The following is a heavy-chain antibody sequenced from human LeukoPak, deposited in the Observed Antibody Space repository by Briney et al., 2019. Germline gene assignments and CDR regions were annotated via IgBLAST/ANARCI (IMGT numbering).Heavy chain of an antibody. J-gene: IGHJ6*03. CDR2: ISAYNGNT. D-gene: IGHD2-21*02. V-gene: IGHV1-18*01. CDR1: GHTFTSYG. CDR3: ARGTVYCGGDCYSNGYYYYMDV. Sequence: EASVKVSCKASGHTFTSYGIIWVRQAPGQGLEWMGWISAYNGNTNYAQKLQGRVTMTTDTSTSTAYMELRSLRSDDTAVYYCARGTVYCGGDCYSNGYYYYMDVWGKGTTVTVSS.